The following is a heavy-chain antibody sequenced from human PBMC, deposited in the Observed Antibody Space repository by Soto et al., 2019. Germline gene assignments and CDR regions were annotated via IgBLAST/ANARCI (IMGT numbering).Heavy chain of an antibody. J-gene: IGHJ4*02. V-gene: IGHV4-4*07. CDR2: IYTSGST. CDR1: GGSISRYY. D-gene: IGHD5-18*01. Sequence: SETLSLTCTVPGGSISRYYWSWIRQPAGKGLEWIGRIYTSGSTNYNPSLKSRVTMSVDTSKNQFSLKLSSVTAADTAVYYCARDGAAMAVFDYCGQGPLGTLSS. CDR3: ARDGAAMAVFDY.